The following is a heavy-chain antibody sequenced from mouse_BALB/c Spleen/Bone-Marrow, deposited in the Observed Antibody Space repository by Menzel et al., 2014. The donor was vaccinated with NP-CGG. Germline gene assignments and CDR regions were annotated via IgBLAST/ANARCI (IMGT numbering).Heavy chain of an antibody. CDR1: GYTFTSYY. CDR2: INPSNGGT. CDR3: SRGRRDALDY. Sequence: VQLQQSGAELVKPGASVKLSCKASGYTFTSYYMYWVKQRPGQGLEWFGEINPSNGGTNFNEKFKNKATLTVDKSSSPAYMHPSSLTAEDSAVYYCSRGRRDALDYWGQGTSVTVSS. J-gene: IGHJ4*01. V-gene: IGHV1S81*02.